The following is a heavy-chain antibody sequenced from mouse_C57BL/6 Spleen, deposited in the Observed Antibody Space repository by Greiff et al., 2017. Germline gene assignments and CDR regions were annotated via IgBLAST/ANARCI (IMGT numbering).Heavy chain of an antibody. J-gene: IGHJ1*03. CDR1: GYTFTSYW. V-gene: IGHV1-55*01. CDR2: IYPGSGST. CDR3: AGALYYGSSNGYFDV. D-gene: IGHD1-1*01. Sequence: VKLQQPGAELVKPGASVKMSCKASGYTFTSYWITWVKQRPGQGLEWIGDIYPGSGSTNYNEKFKSKATLTVDTSSSTAYMQLSSLTSEDSAVYYCAGALYYGSSNGYFDVWGTGTTVTVSS.